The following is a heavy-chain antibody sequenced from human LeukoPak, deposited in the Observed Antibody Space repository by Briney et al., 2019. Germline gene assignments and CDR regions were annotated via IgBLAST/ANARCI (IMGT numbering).Heavy chain of an antibody. J-gene: IGHJ3*01. D-gene: IGHD5-24*01. CDR1: GFTVSSNY. CDR3: AKEMATIRAFDF. Sequence: GGSLRLSCAASGFTVSSNYMSWVRQAPGKGLEWVSVISGSGSSTYYADSVKGRFTISRDNSKNTLYLQMNSLRAEDTAVYYCAKEMATIRAFDFWGQGTMVTVSS. CDR2: ISGSGSST. V-gene: IGHV3-23*01.